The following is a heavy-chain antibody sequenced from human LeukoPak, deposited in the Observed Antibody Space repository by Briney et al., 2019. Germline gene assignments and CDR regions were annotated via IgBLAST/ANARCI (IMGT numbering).Heavy chain of an antibody. CDR3: ARDYHYGGSFDY. CDR1: GFTFSTYS. CDR2: IDTSGTTI. Sequence: GGSLRLSCAASGFTFSTYSMNWVRQAPGKGLEWVSYIDTSGTTIYYADSVKGRFTISRDNAKNSLYLQMNSLRAEDTAVYYCARDYHYGGSFDYWGQGTLVTVSS. D-gene: IGHD4-17*01. V-gene: IGHV3-48*01. J-gene: IGHJ4*02.